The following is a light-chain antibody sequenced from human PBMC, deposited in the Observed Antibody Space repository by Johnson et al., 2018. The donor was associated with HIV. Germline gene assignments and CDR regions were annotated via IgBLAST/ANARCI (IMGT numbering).Light chain of an antibody. CDR2: DNN. CDR1: SSNIGNNY. J-gene: IGLJ1*01. V-gene: IGLV1-51*01. Sequence: QSVLTQPPSVSAAPGQKVTISCSGSSSNIGNNYVSWYQQLPGTAPKLLIYDNNKRPSGIPDRFSGSKSGTSATLGITGLQTGDEADYYCGTWDSSRRKVFGTGTNVTVL. CDR3: GTWDSSRRKV.